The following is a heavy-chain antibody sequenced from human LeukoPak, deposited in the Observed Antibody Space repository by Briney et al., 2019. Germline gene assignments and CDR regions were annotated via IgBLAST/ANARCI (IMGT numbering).Heavy chain of an antibody. V-gene: IGHV3-30*02. CDR3: AKTRGFYYYMDV. CDR1: GFAFSTFG. D-gene: IGHD5-24*01. J-gene: IGHJ6*03. CDR2: IRYDGSNR. Sequence: GGSLRLSCAASGFAFSTFGMHWVRQAPGKGLEWVAFIRYDGSNRYYADSVKGRFTISRDNSKNTLYLQMNSLRAEDTAVYCCAKTRGFYYYMDVWGKGTTVTVSS.